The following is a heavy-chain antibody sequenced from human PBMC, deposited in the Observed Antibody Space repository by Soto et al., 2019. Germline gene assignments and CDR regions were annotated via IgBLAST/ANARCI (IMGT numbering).Heavy chain of an antibody. J-gene: IGHJ5*02. V-gene: IGHV1-69*13. CDR2: IIPIFGTA. Sequence: SVKISCKASGGTFSSYAISWVRQAPGQGLEWMGGIIPIFGTANYAQKFQGGVTITADESTSTAYMELSSLRSEDTAVYYCARTHCSSTSCYTGNWFEPWGKGTLVTVS. CDR1: GGTFSSYA. CDR3: ARTHCSSTSCYTGNWFEP. D-gene: IGHD2-2*02.